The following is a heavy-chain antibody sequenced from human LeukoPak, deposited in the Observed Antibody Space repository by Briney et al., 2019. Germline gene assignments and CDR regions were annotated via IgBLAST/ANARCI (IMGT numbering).Heavy chain of an antibody. CDR3: ARDSSGWSYFDY. J-gene: IGHJ4*02. V-gene: IGHV3-74*01. Sequence: PGGSLRLSCAASGFTFSSYWMHWVRQAPGKGRVGVSRINSDGSSTSYADSVKGRFTISRDNAKNTLYLQMNSLRAEDTAVYYCARDSSGWSYFDYWGQGTLVTVSS. D-gene: IGHD6-19*01. CDR1: GFTFSSYW. CDR2: INSDGSST.